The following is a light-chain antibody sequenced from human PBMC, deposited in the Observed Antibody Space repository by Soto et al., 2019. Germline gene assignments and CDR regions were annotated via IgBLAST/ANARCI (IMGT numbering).Light chain of an antibody. CDR1: QSVSSN. Sequence: TQSPCTLCVSRGEIATLSSRASQSVSSNLAWYQQKPGQAPRLLIYGASTRATGIPARFSGSGSGTEFTLTISSLQSEDFAVYYCQQYNNWPSWTFGQGSKVDI. CDR2: GAS. V-gene: IGKV3-15*01. J-gene: IGKJ1*01. CDR3: QQYNNWPSWT.